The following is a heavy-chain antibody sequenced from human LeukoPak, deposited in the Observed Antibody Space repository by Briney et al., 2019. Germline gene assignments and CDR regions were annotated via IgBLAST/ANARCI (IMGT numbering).Heavy chain of an antibody. CDR1: GESFSGYY. D-gene: IGHD1-26*01. Sequence: SETLSLTCAVYGESFSGYYWSWIRQPPGKGLEWIGEINHSGSTNYNPSLESRVTISVDTSKNQFSLKLSSVTAADTAVYYCARGPWRIVGAVGAGYWFDPWGQGTLVTVSS. J-gene: IGHJ5*02. V-gene: IGHV4-34*01. CDR2: INHSGST. CDR3: ARGPWRIVGAVGAGYWFDP.